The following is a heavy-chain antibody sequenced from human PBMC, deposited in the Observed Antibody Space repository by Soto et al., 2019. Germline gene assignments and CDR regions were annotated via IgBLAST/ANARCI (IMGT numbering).Heavy chain of an antibody. Sequence: QVQLVQSGAEVKKPGSSVKVSCKASGGTFSSHAISWVRQAPGQGLEWMGGLIPIFGTANYAQKFQGRGTITADESTNTAYMDLSSLRSEDTAVYYCASPDAYKGYYNGMGVWGQGTTVTVSS. J-gene: IGHJ6*02. D-gene: IGHD1-1*01. CDR1: GGTFSSHA. V-gene: IGHV1-69*12. CDR2: LIPIFGTA. CDR3: ASPDAYKGYYNGMGV.